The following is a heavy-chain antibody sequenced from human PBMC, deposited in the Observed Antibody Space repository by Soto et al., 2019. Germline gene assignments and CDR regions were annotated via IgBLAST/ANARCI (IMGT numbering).Heavy chain of an antibody. CDR2: ISYDGSNK. CDR1: GFTFSSYA. D-gene: IGHD6-13*01. V-gene: IGHV3-30-3*01. CDR3: ARDRRIKAAPHKDSSNSEDYYYGMDV. Sequence: VGSLRLSCAASGFTFSSYAMHWVRQAPGKGLEWVAVISYDGSNKYYADSVKGRFTISRDNSKNTLYLQMNSLRAEDTAVYYCARDRRIKAAPHKDSSNSEDYYYGMDVWGQGTTVTVS. J-gene: IGHJ6*02.